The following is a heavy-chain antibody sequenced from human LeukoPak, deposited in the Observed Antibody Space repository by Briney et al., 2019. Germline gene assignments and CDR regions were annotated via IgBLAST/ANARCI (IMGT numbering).Heavy chain of an antibody. Sequence: SETLSLTCTVSGGSISSYYWSWIRQPPGKGLEWIGYIYYSGSTNYNPSLRSRVTISVDTSKNQFSLKLSSVTAADTAVYYCARVISLEDDYYDSSDYYDWFNPWGQGTLVTVSS. CDR3: ARVISLEDDYYDSSDYYDWFNP. CDR1: GGSISSYY. V-gene: IGHV4-59*01. CDR2: IYYSGST. J-gene: IGHJ5*02. D-gene: IGHD3-22*01.